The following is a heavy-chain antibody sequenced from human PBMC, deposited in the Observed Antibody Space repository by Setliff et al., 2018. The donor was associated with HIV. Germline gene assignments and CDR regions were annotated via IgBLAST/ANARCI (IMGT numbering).Heavy chain of an antibody. Sequence: SETLSLTCTVSGGSISSGGYYWSWIRQHPGKGLEWIGYIYYSGSTYYNPSLKSRVTISVDTSKNQFSLKLSSVTAADTAVYYCARGGYGSGNAYYFADWGQGTLVTVSS. CDR1: GGSISSGGYY. CDR3: ARGGYGSGNAYYFAD. CDR2: IYYSGST. J-gene: IGHJ4*02. D-gene: IGHD3-10*01. V-gene: IGHV4-31*03.